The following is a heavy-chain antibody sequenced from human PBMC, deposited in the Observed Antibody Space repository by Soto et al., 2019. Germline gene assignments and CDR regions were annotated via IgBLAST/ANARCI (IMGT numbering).Heavy chain of an antibody. Sequence: SETRSVTCTVCGGCISRRRYYWGRIRQPPGKGLEWIGSIYYSGSTYYNPSLKSRVTISVDTSKNQFSLKLSSVTAADTAVYYCARRGSSSWYGYWGQGTLVTVSS. D-gene: IGHD6-13*01. CDR3: ARRGSSSWYGY. CDR1: GGCISRRRYY. J-gene: IGHJ4*02. CDR2: IYYSGST. V-gene: IGHV4-39*01.